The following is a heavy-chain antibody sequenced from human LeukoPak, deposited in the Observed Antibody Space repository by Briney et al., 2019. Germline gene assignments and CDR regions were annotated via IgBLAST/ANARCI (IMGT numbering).Heavy chain of an antibody. V-gene: IGHV5-51*01. D-gene: IGHD6-13*01. CDR3: ARGHSSSWPNFDY. J-gene: IGHJ4*02. CDR1: GYSFTSYW. Sequence: GESLKISCKGSGYSFTSYWIGWARQMPGKGLEWMGIIYPGDSDTRYSPSFQGQVTISADKSISAAYLQWSSLKASDTAMYYCARGHSSSWPNFDYWGQGTLVTVSS. CDR2: IYPGDSDT.